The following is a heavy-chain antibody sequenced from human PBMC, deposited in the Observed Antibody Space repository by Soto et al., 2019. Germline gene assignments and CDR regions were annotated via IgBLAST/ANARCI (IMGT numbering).Heavy chain of an antibody. CDR2: THHSGTT. Sequence: QVQLQESGPGLVKPSDTLSLTCAVSGYSITSDYWWGWIRQPPGKGLEWIAYTHHSGTTYYNPSLKSSITMSVDTSKNLFSLELSSMTAVDTAMYYCATKINAKYYFDYWGQGSLVTVSS. CDR1: GYSITSDYW. CDR3: ATKINAKYYFDY. V-gene: IGHV4-28*01. J-gene: IGHJ4*02. D-gene: IGHD5-12*01.